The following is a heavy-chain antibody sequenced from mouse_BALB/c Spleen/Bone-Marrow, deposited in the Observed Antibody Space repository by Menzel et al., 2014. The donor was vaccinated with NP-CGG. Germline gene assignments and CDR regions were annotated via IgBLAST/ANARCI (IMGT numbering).Heavy chain of an antibody. Sequence: VKLMESGAELVKPGAPVKLSCKASGYTFTSYWMNWAKQRPGRGLEWIGRIDPSDSETHYNQKFKDKATLTVDKSSSTAYIQLSSLTSEDSAAYYCARSHGYYPYWYFDVWGAGTTVTVSS. CDR3: ARSHGYYPYWYFDV. CDR2: IDPSDSET. J-gene: IGHJ1*01. D-gene: IGHD2-3*01. CDR1: GYTFTSYW. V-gene: IGHV1-69*02.